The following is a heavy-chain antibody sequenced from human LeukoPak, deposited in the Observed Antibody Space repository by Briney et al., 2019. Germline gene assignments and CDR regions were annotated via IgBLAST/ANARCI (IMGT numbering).Heavy chain of an antibody. CDR3: ARDSTSSDDFDI. Sequence: SETLSLTCTVSGGSISSGDYYWSWIRQPPGKGLEWIGYIYYSGSTYYNPSLKSRVTISVDTSKNQFSLKLSSVTAADTAVYYCARDSTSSDDFDIWGQGTMVTVSS. V-gene: IGHV4-30-4*08. J-gene: IGHJ3*02. CDR2: IYYSGST. CDR1: GGSISSGDYY. D-gene: IGHD2/OR15-2a*01.